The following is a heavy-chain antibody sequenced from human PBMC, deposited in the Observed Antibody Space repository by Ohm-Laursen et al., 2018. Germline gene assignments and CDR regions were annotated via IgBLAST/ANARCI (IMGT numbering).Heavy chain of an antibody. CDR1: GFTFSDYY. D-gene: IGHD1-20*01. V-gene: IGHV3-11*01. Sequence: SLRLSCAASGFTFSDYYMSWIRQAPGKGLEWVLYISSSGSTIYYADSVKGRFTISRDNAKNSLYLQMNSLRAEDTAVYYCARELGYDWNDEDYWGQGTLVTVSS. CDR2: ISSSGSTI. J-gene: IGHJ4*02. CDR3: ARELGYDWNDEDY.